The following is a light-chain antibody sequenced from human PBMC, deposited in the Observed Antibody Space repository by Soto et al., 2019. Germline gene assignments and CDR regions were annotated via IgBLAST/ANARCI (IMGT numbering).Light chain of an antibody. CDR1: QSITDW. CDR3: LKHNVFPRT. CDR2: DVY. V-gene: IGKV1-5*01. J-gene: IGKJ1*01. Sequence: DIQMTQSPSTLSASVGYRFTITCRASQSITDWLAWYQQKPGKDTKLLIYDVYTLESGVTSRFSGSGSGTEFTLTIRSLQPEDFATYYCLKHNVFPRTFGQGNKLDI.